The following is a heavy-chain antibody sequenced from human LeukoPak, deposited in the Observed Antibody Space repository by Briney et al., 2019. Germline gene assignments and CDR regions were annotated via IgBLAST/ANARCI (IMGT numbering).Heavy chain of an antibody. CDR3: ARGLNDSWTGENY. Sequence: SETLSLTCAVYGGSFSGYYWSWIRQPPGKGLEWIGEINHSGSTNYNPSLKSRVTISVDTSKNQFSLKLSSVTAADTAVYYCARGLNDSWTGENYWGQGTLVTVSS. CDR1: GGSFSGYY. V-gene: IGHV4-34*01. D-gene: IGHD3-3*01. J-gene: IGHJ4*02. CDR2: INHSGST.